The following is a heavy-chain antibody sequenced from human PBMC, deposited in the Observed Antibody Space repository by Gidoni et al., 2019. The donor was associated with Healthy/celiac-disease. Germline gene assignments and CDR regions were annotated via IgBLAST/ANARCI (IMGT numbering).Heavy chain of an antibody. CDR2: ISGSGGST. D-gene: IGHD4-17*01. V-gene: IGHV3-23*01. CDR3: AKRDYGDYVLALYYYYGMDV. CDR1: GFPFSSYA. J-gene: IGHJ6*02. Sequence: EVQLLESGGGLVQPGGSLRLSCAASGFPFSSYAMSWVLQAPGKGLEWVSAISGSGGSTYYADSVKGRFTISRDNSKNTLYLQMNSLRAEDTAVYYCAKRDYGDYVLALYYYYGMDVWGQGTTVTVSS.